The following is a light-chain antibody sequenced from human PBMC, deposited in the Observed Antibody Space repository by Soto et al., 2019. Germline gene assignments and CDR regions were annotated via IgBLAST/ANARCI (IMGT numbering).Light chain of an antibody. J-gene: IGKJ4*01. Sequence: DIQMTQSPTSLFASVGDRVIISCRASQSVRTFLNWYQQKPGKAPKLLIYAASTLQSGVPPKFSGSGSGTGFTLTIYNLEVEDSETYYSQQSYNIPPTFGGGTRVEIK. V-gene: IGKV1-39*01. CDR2: AAS. CDR3: QQSYNIPPT. CDR1: QSVRTF.